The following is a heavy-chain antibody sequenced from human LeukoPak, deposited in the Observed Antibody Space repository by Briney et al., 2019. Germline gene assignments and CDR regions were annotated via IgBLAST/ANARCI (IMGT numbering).Heavy chain of an antibody. Sequence: RASETLSLTCTVSGYSISSGYYWSWIRQPAGKGLEWIGRIYTSGSTNYNPSLKSRVTMSVDTSKNQFSLKLSSVTAADTAVYYCARGDGYNHFDYWGQGTLVTVSS. CDR2: IYTSGST. CDR1: GYSISSGYY. J-gene: IGHJ4*02. CDR3: ARGDGYNHFDY. V-gene: IGHV4-4*07. D-gene: IGHD5-24*01.